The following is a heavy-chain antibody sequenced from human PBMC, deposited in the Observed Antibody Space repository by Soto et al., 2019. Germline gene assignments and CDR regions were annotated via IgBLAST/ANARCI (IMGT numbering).Heavy chain of an antibody. D-gene: IGHD2-2*01. Sequence: PSETLSLTCAVYGGSFSGYYWSWIRQPPGKGLEGIGEINHSGSTNYNPSLKSRVTISVDTSKNQFSLKLSSVTAADTAVYYCARVSRGPAATYYFDYWGQGTLVTVSS. CDR2: INHSGST. CDR1: GGSFSGYY. CDR3: ARVSRGPAATYYFDY. V-gene: IGHV4-34*01. J-gene: IGHJ4*02.